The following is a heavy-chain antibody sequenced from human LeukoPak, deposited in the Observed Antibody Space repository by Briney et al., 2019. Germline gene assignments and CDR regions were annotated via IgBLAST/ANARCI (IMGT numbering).Heavy chain of an antibody. CDR1: GYTFTSYG. CDR3: ARDWNYYDSSGYPLDY. J-gene: IGHJ4*02. V-gene: IGHV1-18*01. CDR2: ISAYNGNT. Sequence: GASVKVSCKASGYTFTSYGISWVRQAPGQGLEWMGWISAYNGNTNFAQKLQGRVTMTTDTSTTTAYMELRSLRSDDTAVYYCARDWNYYDSSGYPLDYWGQGTLVTVSS. D-gene: IGHD3-22*01.